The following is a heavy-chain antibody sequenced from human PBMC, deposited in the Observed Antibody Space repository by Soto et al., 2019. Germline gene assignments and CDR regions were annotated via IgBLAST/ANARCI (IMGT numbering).Heavy chain of an antibody. CDR1: GFTFSSYA. D-gene: IGHD3-22*01. CDR3: AKDESITMIVVVVYGMDV. Sequence: GGSLRLSCAASGFTFSSYAMSWVRQAPGKGLEWVSAISGSGGSTYYADSVKGRFTISRDNSKNTLYLQMNSLRAEDTAVYYCAKDESITMIVVVVYGMDVWGQGTTVTVSS. J-gene: IGHJ6*02. CDR2: ISGSGGST. V-gene: IGHV3-23*01.